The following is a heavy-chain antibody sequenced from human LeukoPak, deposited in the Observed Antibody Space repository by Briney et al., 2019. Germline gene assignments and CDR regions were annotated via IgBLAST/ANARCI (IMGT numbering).Heavy chain of an antibody. V-gene: IGHV3-21*01. J-gene: IGHJ4*02. CDR3: ARGLKLGSDY. CDR1: GFTLSSYS. Sequence: GGSLRLSCAASGFTLSSYSMNWVRPGPGEGLEWVSSISSSSSYIYYADSVKGRFTISRDNAKNSLYLQMNSLRAEDTAVYYCARGLKLGSDYWGQGTLVTVSS. CDR2: ISSSSSYI. D-gene: IGHD7-27*01.